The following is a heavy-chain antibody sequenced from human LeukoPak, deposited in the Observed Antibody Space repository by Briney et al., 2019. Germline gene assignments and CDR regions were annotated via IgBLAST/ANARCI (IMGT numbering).Heavy chain of an antibody. Sequence: GGSLRRSCAASGFTFSSYSMNWVRQAPGKGLEWVSSISSSSSYIYYADSVKGRFTISRDNAKNSLYLQMNSLRAEDTAVYYCARLYYYDSSGYYYPDAIDIWGQGTMVTVSS. D-gene: IGHD3-22*01. CDR2: ISSSSSYI. CDR3: ARLYYYDSSGYYYPDAIDI. J-gene: IGHJ3*02. CDR1: GFTFSSYS. V-gene: IGHV3-21*01.